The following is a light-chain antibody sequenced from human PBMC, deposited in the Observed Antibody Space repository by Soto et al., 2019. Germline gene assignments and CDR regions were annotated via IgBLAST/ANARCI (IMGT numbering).Light chain of an antibody. CDR1: SSDVGGYNY. V-gene: IGLV2-14*01. CDR3: QSYDSSRSGYV. Sequence: QSVLTQPASVSGSPGQSITISCTGTSSDVGGYNYVFWYQQHPGKAPKLLIYDVSNRPSGVSNRFSGSKSGNTASLAISGLQAEDEAEYYCQSYDSSRSGYVFGTGTKVTVL. CDR2: DVS. J-gene: IGLJ1*01.